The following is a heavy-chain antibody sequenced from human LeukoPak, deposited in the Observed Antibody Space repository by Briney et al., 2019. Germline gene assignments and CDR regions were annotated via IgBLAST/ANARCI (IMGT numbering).Heavy chain of an antibody. D-gene: IGHD3-10*01. CDR3: ARAGYYRFDY. CDR2: INADGSTI. J-gene: IGHJ4*02. CDR1: GFTFSNYW. V-gene: IGHV3-74*01. Sequence: GGSLRLSCAASGFTFSNYWVHWVRQAPGKGLMWVSRINADGSTIDYADSVKGRFTISRDNARSTLYLQMNSLRAEDTAVYYCARAGYYRFDYWGQGALVTVSS.